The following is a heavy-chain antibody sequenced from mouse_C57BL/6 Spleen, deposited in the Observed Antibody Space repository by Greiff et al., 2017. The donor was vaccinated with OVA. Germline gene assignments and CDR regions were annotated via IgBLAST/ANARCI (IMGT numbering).Heavy chain of an antibody. V-gene: IGHV1-82*01. CDR2: IYTGDGDT. CDR1: GYAFSSSC. J-gene: IGHJ2*01. D-gene: IGHD3-2*02. Sequence: VQLLQSGPELVKPGASVKLSCTASGYAFSSSCMYWVKQSPGKGLEWIGRIYTGDGDTNYTGKFKGKATLTADNSSSTAYMQLSRLTSEYAAVYICARGDSSGYVDYWGQGTTLTVSS. CDR3: ARGDSSGYVDY.